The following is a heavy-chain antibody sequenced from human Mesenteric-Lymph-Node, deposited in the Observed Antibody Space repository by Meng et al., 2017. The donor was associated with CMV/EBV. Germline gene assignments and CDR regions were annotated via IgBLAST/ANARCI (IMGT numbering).Heavy chain of an antibody. Sequence: GESLKISCEASGFTFANYWMHWVRQAPGKGLEWVSRINSDGSVTHYADSVKGRFITSRDNAKNTLYLQMSSLRVEDTAVYYCARDDPVIAMPSEFYYGMDVWGQGTTVTVSS. V-gene: IGHV3-74*01. CDR2: INSDGSVT. J-gene: IGHJ6*02. CDR3: ARDDPVIAMPSEFYYGMDV. D-gene: IGHD2-21*01. CDR1: GFTFANYW.